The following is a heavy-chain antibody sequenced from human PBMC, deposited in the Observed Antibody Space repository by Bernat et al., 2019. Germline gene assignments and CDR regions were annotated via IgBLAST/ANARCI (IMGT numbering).Heavy chain of an antibody. D-gene: IGHD3-10*01. CDR1: GFTFSGYS. Sequence: EVQLVESGGGLVKPGGSLRLSCAASGFTFSGYSMNWVRQAPGKGLEWVSSITRTSTYMNYADSVKGRFTISRDNAKNSLFLQMNSLRAEDTAVYYCARDTGFGNWGQGTLVTVSS. J-gene: IGHJ4*02. CDR3: ARDTGFGN. V-gene: IGHV3-21*01. CDR2: ITRTSTYM.